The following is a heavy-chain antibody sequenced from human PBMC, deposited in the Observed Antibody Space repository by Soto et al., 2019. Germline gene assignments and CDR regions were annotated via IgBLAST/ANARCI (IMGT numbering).Heavy chain of an antibody. CDR1: GYTFTAFN. J-gene: IGHJ6*02. Sequence: QVQLVQSGAEVKKPGASVKVSCEASGYTFTAFNIYWVRQAPGQSPEWLGRINPLSGDIHFAPNFLARLKLTSDTSITAAYIELSGLTSGHTSLYYCARRVTTECSSVVCSFHYYYEMDVWGQGTTVVVS. CDR2: INPLSGDI. D-gene: IGHD4-4*01. CDR3: ARRVTTECSSVVCSFHYYYEMDV. V-gene: IGHV1-2*06.